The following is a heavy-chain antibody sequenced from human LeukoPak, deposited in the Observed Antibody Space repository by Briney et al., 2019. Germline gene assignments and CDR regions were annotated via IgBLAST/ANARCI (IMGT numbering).Heavy chain of an antibody. Sequence: PGGSLRLSCAASGFTVSSNYMTWVRQAPGKGLEWLSVMYSGGSTYYAASVEGRFTISRDNSKNTVYLQMNSLRAEDTAVYYCARVYSTGGYYYYGMDVWGQGTTVTVSS. V-gene: IGHV3-53*05. CDR1: GFTVSSNY. CDR2: MYSGGST. D-gene: IGHD6-25*01. CDR3: ARVYSTGGYYYYGMDV. J-gene: IGHJ6*02.